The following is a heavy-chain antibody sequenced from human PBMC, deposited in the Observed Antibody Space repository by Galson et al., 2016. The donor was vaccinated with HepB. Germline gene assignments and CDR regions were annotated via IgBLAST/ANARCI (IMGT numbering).Heavy chain of an antibody. J-gene: IGHJ5*02. V-gene: IGHV3-53*05. CDR3: AKSGTYSSSSGWFDP. Sequence: SLRLSCAVSGFTVSNNYMSWVRQPPGKGLEWVSLIYSVATTGYAASVKGRFTISRDNSKNTLYLQMNSLRPEDTALYYCAKSGTYSSSSGWFDPWGQGTLVTVSS. CDR2: IYSVATT. CDR1: GFTVSNNY. D-gene: IGHD6-6*01.